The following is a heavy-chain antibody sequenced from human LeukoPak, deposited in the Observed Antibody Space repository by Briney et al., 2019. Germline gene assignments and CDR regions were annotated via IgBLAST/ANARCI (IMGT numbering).Heavy chain of an antibody. CDR3: ARTPDIAARGFDY. CDR2: IYYSGST. CDR1: GGSISSGGYY. D-gene: IGHD6-6*01. Sequence: PSETLSLTCTVSGGSISSGGYYWSWIRQHPGKGLEWIGYIYYSGSTYYNPSLKSRVTISVDTSKNQFSLKLSSVTAADTAVYCCARTPDIAARGFDYWGQGTLVTVSS. V-gene: IGHV4-31*03. J-gene: IGHJ4*02.